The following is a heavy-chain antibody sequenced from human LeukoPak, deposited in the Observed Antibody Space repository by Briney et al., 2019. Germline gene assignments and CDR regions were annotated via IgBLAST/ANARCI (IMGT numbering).Heavy chain of an antibody. Sequence: GGSLRLSCAASGFTFSSYAMSWVRQAPGKGLEWVSAISGSGGSTYYADSVKGWFTISRDNSKNTLYLQMNSLRAEDTAVYYCAKDRVLTYNCRAFDIWGQGTMVTVSS. V-gene: IGHV3-23*01. D-gene: IGHD1-20*01. J-gene: IGHJ3*02. CDR1: GFTFSSYA. CDR3: AKDRVLTYNCRAFDI. CDR2: ISGSGGST.